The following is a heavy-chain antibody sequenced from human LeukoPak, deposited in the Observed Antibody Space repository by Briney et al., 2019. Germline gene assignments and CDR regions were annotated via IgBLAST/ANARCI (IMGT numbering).Heavy chain of an antibody. J-gene: IGHJ4*02. CDR2: ISSSSSTI. D-gene: IGHD4-23*01. CDR3: AKATLRTTVVKGVLDY. V-gene: IGHV3-48*01. CDR1: GFTFSSYS. Sequence: PGGSLRLSCAASGFTFSSYSINWVRQAPGKGLEWVSYISSSSSTIYYADSVKGRFTISRDNAKNSLYLQMNSLRAEDTAVYYCAKATLRTTVVKGVLDYWGQGTLVTVSS.